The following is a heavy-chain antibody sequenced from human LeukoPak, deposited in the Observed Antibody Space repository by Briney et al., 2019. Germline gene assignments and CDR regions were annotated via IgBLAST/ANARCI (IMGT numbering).Heavy chain of an antibody. CDR1: GGTFSSYS. D-gene: IGHD3-3*01. CDR3: AREDAVDGSGFL. CDR2: IIPIFGTA. Sequence: SVKVSCKASGGTFSSYSISWVRQAPGQGLEWMGGIIPIFGTANYAQTFQGRVTITTDESTSTAYMELSSLRSEDTAVYYCAREDAVDGSGFLWGQGTLVTVSS. J-gene: IGHJ4*02. V-gene: IGHV1-69*05.